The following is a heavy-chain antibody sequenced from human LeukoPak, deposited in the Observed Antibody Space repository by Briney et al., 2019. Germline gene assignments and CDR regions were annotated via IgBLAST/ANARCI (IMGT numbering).Heavy chain of an antibody. CDR2: IRSKAKNYAT. J-gene: IGHJ4*02. Sequence: GGSLRLSCAIAGFTFSDSDMHWVRQASGKGLEWVGRIRSKAKNYATAYAASVKGRFTISRDDSKNTAYLQMNSLKTEDTAVYYCTRLTGSGWFPFDYWGQGTLVTVSS. D-gene: IGHD6-19*01. CDR3: TRLTGSGWFPFDY. CDR1: GFTFSDSD. V-gene: IGHV3-73*01.